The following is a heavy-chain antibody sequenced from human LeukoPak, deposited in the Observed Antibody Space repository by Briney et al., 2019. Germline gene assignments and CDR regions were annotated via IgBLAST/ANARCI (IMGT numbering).Heavy chain of an antibody. V-gene: IGHV3-30*02. Sequence: GGSLRLSCAASRFTFSSYGMHWVRQAPGKGLEWVAFIRYDGSNKYYADSVKGRFTISRDNSKNTLYLQMNSLRAEDTAVYYCAKGRGRGDDFWSGDPYYFDYWGQGTLVTVSS. CDR1: RFTFSSYG. D-gene: IGHD3-3*01. J-gene: IGHJ4*02. CDR2: IRYDGSNK. CDR3: AKGRGRGDDFWSGDPYYFDY.